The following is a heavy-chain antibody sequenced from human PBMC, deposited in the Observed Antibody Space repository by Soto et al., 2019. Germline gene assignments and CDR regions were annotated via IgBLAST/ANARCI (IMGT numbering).Heavy chain of an antibody. CDR3: ARGVGSSPPRY. CDR1: GGSISVHY. Sequence: LSLTCTISGGSISVHYWSWIRQSPRQGLEWIGYVYDNGRPYYSPSLKSRVTISADTSKNQISLKLTSATVADTAVYYCARGVGSSPPRYWGRGTLVTVSS. V-gene: IGHV4-59*11. CDR2: VYDNGRP. J-gene: IGHJ4*02. D-gene: IGHD3-9*01.